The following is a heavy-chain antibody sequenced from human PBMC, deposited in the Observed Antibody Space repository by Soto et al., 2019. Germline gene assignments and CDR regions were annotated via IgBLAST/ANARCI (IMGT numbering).Heavy chain of an antibody. CDR2: IYHSGST. D-gene: IGHD4-4*01. CDR3: ARGMTTVTTLDY. J-gene: IGHJ4*02. CDR1: GDSISSGGYY. Sequence: PSETLSLTCTVSGDSISSGGYYWSWIRQHPGKGLEWIGYIYHSGSTYYNPSLKSRVTISVDRSKNQFSMKLSSVTAADTAVYYCARGMTTVTTLDYWGQGTLVTVSS. V-gene: IGHV4-30-2*01.